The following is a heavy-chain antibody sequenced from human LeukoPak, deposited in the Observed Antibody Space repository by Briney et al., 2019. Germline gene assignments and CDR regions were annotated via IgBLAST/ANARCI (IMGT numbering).Heavy chain of an antibody. CDR2: TYYRSKWYN. CDR1: GDSVSSNSAA. CDR3: AREDSSSWYWFDY. V-gene: IGHV6-1*01. Sequence: SQTLSLTCAISGDSVSSNSAAWNWIRQSPSSGLEWLGRTYYRSKWYNDYAVSVKSRITINPDTSKNQFSLQLNSVTPEDTAVYYCAREDSSSWYWFDYWGQGTLVTVSS. D-gene: IGHD6-13*01. J-gene: IGHJ4*02.